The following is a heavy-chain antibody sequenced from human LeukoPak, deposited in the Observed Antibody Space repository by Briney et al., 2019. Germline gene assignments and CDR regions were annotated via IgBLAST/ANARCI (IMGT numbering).Heavy chain of an antibody. CDR1: GYTFTSYD. V-gene: IGHV1-8*01. J-gene: IGHJ5*02. CDR3: ARYPSLWFGEYNWFDP. D-gene: IGHD3-10*01. Sequence: ASVKVSCKASGYTFTSYDINWVRQATGQGLEWMGWMNPNSGNTGYAQKFQDRVTMTRNTSISTAYMELSSLRSEDTAVYYCARYPSLWFGEYNWFDPWGQGTLVTVSS. CDR2: MNPNSGNT.